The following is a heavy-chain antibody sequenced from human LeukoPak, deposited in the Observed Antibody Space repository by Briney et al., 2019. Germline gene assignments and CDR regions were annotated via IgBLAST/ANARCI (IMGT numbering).Heavy chain of an antibody. J-gene: IGHJ4*02. CDR2: IQASGTT. V-gene: IGHV4-59*01. D-gene: IGHD2-21*01. CDR3: ARLDSCGADSCIDS. CDR1: GSSITGFH. Sequence: SETLSLTCSVSGSSITGFHWGWIRQTPGKGLEWIGYIQASGTTKHNPSLKSRVTISIDTSKAQFSLNVNSVSAADTAMYYCARLDSCGADSCIDSWGQGNLVIVSS.